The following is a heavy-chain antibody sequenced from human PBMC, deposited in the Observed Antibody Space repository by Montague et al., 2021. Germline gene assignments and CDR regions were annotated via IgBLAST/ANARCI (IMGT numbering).Heavy chain of an antibody. CDR2: IYDSGST. Sequence: TLFLTCSVSGGSICSGGFYWSWIRQHPGKGPEWIGSIYDSGSTNYYPSLKSRLTLSRDTSKNQVSLRLTSVTAAETAVYYCARSGGYCSGGRCDTFDYWGQGTLVTVSS. J-gene: IGHJ4*02. CDR3: ARSGGYCSGGRCDTFDY. V-gene: IGHV4-31*03. CDR1: GGSICSGGFY. D-gene: IGHD2-15*01.